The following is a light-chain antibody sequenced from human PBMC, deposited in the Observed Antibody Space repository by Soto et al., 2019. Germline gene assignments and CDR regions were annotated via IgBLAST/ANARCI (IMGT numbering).Light chain of an antibody. Sequence: QSALTQPPSASGSPGQSVTISCTGTSSDVGANNYVSWYQQHPGKAPKLMIYEVTKRPSGVPDRFSGSTSGNTASLTVSGLQGEDEADYYCSSYAGANRVFGTGTKVTVL. V-gene: IGLV2-8*01. CDR2: EVT. CDR1: SSDVGANNY. J-gene: IGLJ1*01. CDR3: SSYAGANRV.